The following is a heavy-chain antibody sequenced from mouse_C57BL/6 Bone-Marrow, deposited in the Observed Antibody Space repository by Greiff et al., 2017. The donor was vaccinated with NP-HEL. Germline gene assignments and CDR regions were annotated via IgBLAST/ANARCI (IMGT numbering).Heavy chain of an antibody. CDR1: GFTFSSYG. V-gene: IGHV5-6*02. D-gene: IGHD3-3*01. J-gene: IGHJ3*01. Sequence: EVKLVESGGDLVKPGGSLKLSCAASGFTFSSYGMSWVRQTPDKRLEWVATISSGGSYTYYPDSVKGRFTISRDNAKNTLYLQMSSLKSEDTAMYYCARRAAWFAYWGQGTLVTV. CDR2: ISSGGSYT. CDR3: ARRAAWFAY.